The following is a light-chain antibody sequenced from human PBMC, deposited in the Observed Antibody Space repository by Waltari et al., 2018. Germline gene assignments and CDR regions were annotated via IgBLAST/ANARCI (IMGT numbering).Light chain of an antibody. CDR1: QSVSNS. Sequence: EIVLTQSPATLSLSPGEGATLSCRASQSVSNSLAWYQQKPGQAPRRLIYGTYNRATGIPARFSGSGSGTDFTLTISSLEPEDFAVYYCQQRASWPNTFGQGTKLEIK. J-gene: IGKJ2*01. CDR2: GTY. V-gene: IGKV3-11*01. CDR3: QQRASWPNT.